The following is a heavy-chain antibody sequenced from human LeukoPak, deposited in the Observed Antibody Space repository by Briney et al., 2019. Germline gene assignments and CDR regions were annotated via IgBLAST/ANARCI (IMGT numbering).Heavy chain of an antibody. CDR3: ARQGMWLLSGGSVDV. V-gene: IGHV4-34*01. CDR1: GGSFSGYY. J-gene: IGHJ6*04. Sequence: SETLSLTCAVYGGSFSGYYWSWIRQPPGKGLEWIGEINHSGSTNYNPSLKSRVTISVDTSKNQFSLKLSSVTAADTAVYYCARQGMWLLSGGSVDVWGKGTTVTVSS. CDR2: INHSGST. D-gene: IGHD3-3*01.